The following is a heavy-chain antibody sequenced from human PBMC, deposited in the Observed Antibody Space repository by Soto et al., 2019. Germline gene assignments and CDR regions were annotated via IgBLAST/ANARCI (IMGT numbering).Heavy chain of an antibody. CDR1: GYTFTGHY. V-gene: IGHV1-2*02. J-gene: IGHJ4*02. CDR2: IDPESAAT. D-gene: IGHD1-26*01. CDR3: GRGRSGQIVFFH. Sequence: ASVKVSCKATGYTFTGHYIHWVRQAPEQGPEWIGEIDPESAATRYAQKIQRRATKNRDTTNTTVYIEFKNLSRDATAVYYGGRGRSGQIVFFHWGQGTPVTVSS.